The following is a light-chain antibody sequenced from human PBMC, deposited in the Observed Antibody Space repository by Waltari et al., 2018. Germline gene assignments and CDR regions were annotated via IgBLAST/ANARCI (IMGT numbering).Light chain of an antibody. V-gene: IGKV4-1*01. CDR1: QSVFYRSDNKNY. Sequence: DIVMTQSPDSLTVSLGERATIDCKSSQSVFYRSDNKNYLAWYQHKPGQPPKLLFYLASTRGSGVPDRFSASGSGTDFTLTINNLQAEDVAFYYCQQYYRSRTFGQGTKVEIK. CDR3: QQYYRSRT. CDR2: LAS. J-gene: IGKJ1*01.